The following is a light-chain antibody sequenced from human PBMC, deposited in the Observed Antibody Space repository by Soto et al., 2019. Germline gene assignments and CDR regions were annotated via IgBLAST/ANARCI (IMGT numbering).Light chain of an antibody. CDR1: SSDVGGYKY. CDR3: SSYTSSSSYG. J-gene: IGLJ1*01. V-gene: IGLV2-14*03. Sequence: QSALTQPASVSGSPGQSIAISCTGTSSDVGGYKYVSWYQHYPGKAPKLMIYDVSNRPSGVSDRFSGSKSGNTASLTISGLQSEDEADYYCSSYTSSSSYGFGTGTKLTVL. CDR2: DVS.